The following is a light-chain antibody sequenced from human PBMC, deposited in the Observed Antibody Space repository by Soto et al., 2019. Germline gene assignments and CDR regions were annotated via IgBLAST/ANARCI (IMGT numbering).Light chain of an antibody. CDR3: QQYGSSPPYT. Sequence: EIVLTQSPGTLSLSPGERATLSCRASQSVSGSYLAWYQQKPGQAPGLLIHRASNRATGIPYRFSGSGSGTDFTLTISRLEPEDFAVYYCQQYGSSPPYTFGQGTKLEIK. V-gene: IGKV3-20*01. CDR2: RAS. J-gene: IGKJ2*01. CDR1: QSVSGSY.